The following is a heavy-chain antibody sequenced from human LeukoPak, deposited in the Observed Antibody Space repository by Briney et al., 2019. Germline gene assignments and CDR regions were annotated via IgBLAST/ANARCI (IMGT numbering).Heavy chain of an antibody. CDR3: AKRRYDSSGHFAS. D-gene: IGHD3-22*01. CDR1: GFTVSDYS. V-gene: IGHV3-23*01. J-gene: IGHJ4*02. CDR2: ISGSGSYT. Sequence: GGSLRLSCAASGFTVSDYSMTWVRQAPGKGLEWVSAISGSGSYTDYADSVKGRFTISKDNSKNTVYMRMSSLRAEDTALYYCAKRRYDSSGHFASWGQGNLVIVSS.